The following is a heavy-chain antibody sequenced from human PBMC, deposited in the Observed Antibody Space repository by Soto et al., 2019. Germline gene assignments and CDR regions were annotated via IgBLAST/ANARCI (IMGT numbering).Heavy chain of an antibody. Sequence: QVQLVQSGAEVRRPGSSVKVSCKASGDTFNTINWIRQAPGQGLEWMGRISPTLGIANYAQKFQERIKITADKSTSPVYMELSSLRSEDTAVHYCARSRGVASAPLDYWGQGTLVTVSS. CDR1: GDTFNT. D-gene: IGHD2-15*01. CDR3: ARSRGVASAPLDY. V-gene: IGHV1-69*02. CDR2: ISPTLGIA. J-gene: IGHJ4*02.